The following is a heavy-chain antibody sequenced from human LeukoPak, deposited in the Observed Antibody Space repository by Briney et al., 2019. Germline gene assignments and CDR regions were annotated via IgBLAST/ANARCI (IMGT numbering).Heavy chain of an antibody. CDR3: ARDVYVWLPDQTGVDGMDV. CDR2: IYYSGST. V-gene: IGHV4-39*07. J-gene: IGHJ6*02. Sequence: SETLSLTCTVSGGSISSSSYYWGWIRQPPGKGLEWIGSIYYSGSTYYNPSLKSRVTISVDTSKNQFSLKLSSVTAADTAVYYCARDVYVWLPDQTGVDGMDVWGQGTTVTVSS. CDR1: GGSISSSSYY. D-gene: IGHD2-8*01.